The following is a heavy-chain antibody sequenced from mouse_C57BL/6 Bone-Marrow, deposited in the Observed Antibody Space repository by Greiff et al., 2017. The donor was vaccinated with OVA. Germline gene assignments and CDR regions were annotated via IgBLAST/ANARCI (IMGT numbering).Heavy chain of an antibody. CDR2: ILPGSGST. CDR3: ARVGGEVLLDLIQFAY. J-gene: IGHJ3*01. Sequence: VKLMESGAELMKPGASVKLSCKATGYTFTGYWIEWVKQRPGHGLEWIGEILPGSGSTNYNEKFKGKATFTADTSSNTAYMQLSSLTTEDSAIYDCARVGGEVLLDLIQFAYWGQGTLVTVSA. CDR1: GYTFTGYW. V-gene: IGHV1-9*01. D-gene: IGHD5-1*01.